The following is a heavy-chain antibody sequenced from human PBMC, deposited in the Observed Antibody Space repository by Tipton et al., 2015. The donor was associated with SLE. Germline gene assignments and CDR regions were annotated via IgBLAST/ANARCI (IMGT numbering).Heavy chain of an antibody. Sequence: TLSLTCTVSGGSISSHYWSWIRQSPGKGLEWIGYISYSETTNYNPSLKSRVTISVDTSKNQFSLKLRSATAADTAVYYCAGAWQGYCSGGTCYVLDYWGQGTLVTVSS. D-gene: IGHD2-15*01. J-gene: IGHJ4*02. CDR1: GGSISSHY. V-gene: IGHV4-59*11. CDR3: AGAWQGYCSGGTCYVLDY. CDR2: ISYSETT.